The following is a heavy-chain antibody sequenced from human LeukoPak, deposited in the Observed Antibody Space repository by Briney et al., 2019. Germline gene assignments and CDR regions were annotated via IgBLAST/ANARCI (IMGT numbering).Heavy chain of an antibody. CDR2: IYSGDST. CDR3: ARESSGWLQLFDY. Sequence: GGSLRLSCAASGFTVSSKYMSWVRQAPGKGLEWVSVIYSGDSTYYADSVKGRFTISRDNSKNTVYLQMNSLRAEDTAVYYCARESSGWLQLFDYWGQGTLVTVSS. CDR1: GFTVSSKY. J-gene: IGHJ4*02. D-gene: IGHD5-24*01. V-gene: IGHV3-66*01.